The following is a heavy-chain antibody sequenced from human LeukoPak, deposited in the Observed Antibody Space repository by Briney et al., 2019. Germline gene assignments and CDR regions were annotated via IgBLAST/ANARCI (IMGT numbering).Heavy chain of an antibody. CDR2: IYGGGNI. CDR1: GFTVSSNY. Sequence: GGSLRLSCAASGFTVSSNYMNWVRQAPGKGLEWVSVIYGGGNIYYADSVKGRFTISGDNSKNTLYLQMNSLRAEDTAVYYCAKSASYGDYVPPRYFDYWGQGILVTVSS. J-gene: IGHJ4*02. D-gene: IGHD4-17*01. CDR3: AKSASYGDYVPPRYFDY. V-gene: IGHV3-53*01.